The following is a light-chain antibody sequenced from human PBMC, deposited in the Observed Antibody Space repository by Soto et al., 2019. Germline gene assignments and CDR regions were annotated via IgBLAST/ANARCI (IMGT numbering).Light chain of an antibody. V-gene: IGKV3-15*01. CDR3: QQYNEWPLT. Sequence: VMTQSPATLYVSPGERATLSCRASLSISNNLAWYQQKPCQAPMLLNYSASTRATAIPARFSGSASGTEFTLTISCLQSEDFAVYYCQQYNEWPLTFGGGTKVETK. CDR2: SAS. J-gene: IGKJ4*01. CDR1: LSISNN.